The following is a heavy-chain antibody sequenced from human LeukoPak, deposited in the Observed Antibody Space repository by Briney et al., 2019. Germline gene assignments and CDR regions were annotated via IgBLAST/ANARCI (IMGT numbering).Heavy chain of an antibody. J-gene: IGHJ6*02. Sequence: GGSLRLSCAASGFTVSSNYMSWVRQAPGKGLEWVSVIYSGGSTYYADSVKGRFAISRDNSKNTLYLQMNSLRAEDTAVYYCAREMATIRVLYGMDVWGQGTTVTVSS. D-gene: IGHD5-24*01. CDR2: IYSGGST. CDR1: GFTVSSNY. CDR3: AREMATIRVLYGMDV. V-gene: IGHV3-53*01.